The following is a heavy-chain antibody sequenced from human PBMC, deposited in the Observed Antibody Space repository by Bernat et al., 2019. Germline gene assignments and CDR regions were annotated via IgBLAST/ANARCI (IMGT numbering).Heavy chain of an antibody. CDR2: IWYDGSNK. CDR1: GFTFSSYG. J-gene: IGHJ3*02. D-gene: IGHD2-15*01. V-gene: IGHV3-33*01. Sequence: QVQLVESGGGVVQPGRSLRLSCPASGFTFSSYGMHWVRQAPGKGLEWVAVIWYDGSNKYYADSVKGRFTISRDNSKNTLYLQMNSLRAEDTAVYYCARDSLAEAQSESDDAFDIWGQGTMVTVSS. CDR3: ARDSLAEAQSESDDAFDI.